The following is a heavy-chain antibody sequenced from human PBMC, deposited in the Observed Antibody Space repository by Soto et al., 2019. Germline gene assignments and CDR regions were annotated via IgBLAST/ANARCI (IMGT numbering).Heavy chain of an antibody. CDR2: INPSSGST. D-gene: IGHD6-19*01. CDR3: ARGEVHSSGWNFDF. Sequence: QVQLVQSGAEVRKPGASVKVSCKASGYTFTSDHLHWVRQTPGLGLEWMGRINPSSGSTNYPQKFQGRVTMTRDTSTATAYMELSSLRSEESAVYFCARGEVHSSGWNFDFWGQGSLVTVSS. V-gene: IGHV1-46*03. J-gene: IGHJ4*02. CDR1: GYTFTSDH.